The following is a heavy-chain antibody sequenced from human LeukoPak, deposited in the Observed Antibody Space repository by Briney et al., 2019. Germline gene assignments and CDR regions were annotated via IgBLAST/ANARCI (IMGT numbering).Heavy chain of an antibody. Sequence: SETLSLTCTVSGGSISSYYWSWIRQPPGKGLEWIGYIYYSGSTNYNPSLKSRVTISVDTSKNQFSLKLSSVTAADTAVYYCARRRARSGGRSSSNWFDPWGQGTLVTVSS. CDR3: ARRRARSGGRSSSNWFDP. CDR1: GGSISSYY. CDR2: IYYSGST. V-gene: IGHV4-59*12. D-gene: IGHD2-15*01. J-gene: IGHJ5*02.